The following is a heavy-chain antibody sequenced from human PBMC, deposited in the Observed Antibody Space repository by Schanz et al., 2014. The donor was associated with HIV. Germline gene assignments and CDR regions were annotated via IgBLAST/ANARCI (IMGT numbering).Heavy chain of an antibody. J-gene: IGHJ4*01. D-gene: IGHD5-12*01. Sequence: EEHLLESGGDLIQPGGSLRLSCAASGFTFSSYAMSWVRQDEGNGGKRVSTISGSGGSPYYADSVKGRFTISRDNSKNTLYLQMNSLRAEDTAVYYCAKGLTIWLQPPFDYWG. CDR2: ISGSGGSP. CDR1: GFTFSSYA. CDR3: AKGLTIWLQPPFDY. V-gene: IGHV3-23*01.